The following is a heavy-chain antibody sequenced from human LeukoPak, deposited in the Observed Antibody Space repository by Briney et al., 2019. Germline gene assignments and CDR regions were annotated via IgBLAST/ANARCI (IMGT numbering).Heavy chain of an antibody. J-gene: IGHJ6*02. Sequence: GGSLRLSCAASGFTFSTNAMHWVRQAPGKGLEWVAVISYDDSKKYYADSVKGRFTISRDNSKNTLYLQMNSLRAEDTAVYYCARDSYGMDVWGQGTTVTVSS. CDR3: ARDSYGMDV. V-gene: IGHV3-30-3*01. CDR2: ISYDDSKK. CDR1: GFTFSTNA.